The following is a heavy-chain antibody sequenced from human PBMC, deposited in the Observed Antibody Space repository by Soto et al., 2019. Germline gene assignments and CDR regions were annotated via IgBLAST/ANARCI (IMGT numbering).Heavy chain of an antibody. D-gene: IGHD3-10*01. CDR1: EFTFSGRS. CDR2: IDKVGTDS. Sequence: EVQLVESGGGLVQPGGSLRLSCAASEFTFSGRSVPWVRQAPGKGLVWVSGIDKVGTDSTYAGSVEGRFTSPRDNLKKPVSLPMNGLRVEVTVVFYCGRGWFGPVVWGKGTRVTVSS. J-gene: IGHJ6*03. V-gene: IGHV3-74*01. CDR3: GRGWFGPVV.